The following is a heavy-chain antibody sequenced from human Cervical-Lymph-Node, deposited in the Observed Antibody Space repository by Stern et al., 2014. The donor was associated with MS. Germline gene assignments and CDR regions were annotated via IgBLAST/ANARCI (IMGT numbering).Heavy chain of an antibody. V-gene: IGHV1-46*04. J-gene: IGHJ3*02. CDR3: AIEAFDI. Sequence: DQLVESGAEVKKPGASVKVSCKASGYTFTNFYMHWVRQAPGQGLEWKGIINPSGGSTSYAQKLQGRVTMTRDTSTSTVYMELSSLRSEDTAVYYCAIEAFDIWGQGTMVTVSS. CDR2: INPSGGST. CDR1: GYTFTNFY.